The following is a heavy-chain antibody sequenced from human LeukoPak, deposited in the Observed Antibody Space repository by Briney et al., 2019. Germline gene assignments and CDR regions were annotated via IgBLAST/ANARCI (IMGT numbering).Heavy chain of an antibody. CDR2: INHSGST. CDR1: GGSFSGYY. CDR3: ARLQYSYGYSDF. D-gene: IGHD5-18*01. Sequence: SETLSLTCAVSGGSFSGYYWTWIRQPPGKGLEWIGEINHSGSTNYNPSLKSRATISVDTSKNQFSLNVSSVTAADTAVYYCARLQYSYGYSDFWGQGTLVTVSS. J-gene: IGHJ4*02. V-gene: IGHV4-34*01.